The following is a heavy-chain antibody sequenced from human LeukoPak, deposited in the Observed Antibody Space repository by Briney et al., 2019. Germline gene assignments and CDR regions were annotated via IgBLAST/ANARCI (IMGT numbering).Heavy chain of an antibody. J-gene: IGHJ4*02. V-gene: IGHV1-69*04. CDR2: IIPILGIA. CDR1: GYTFTGYY. D-gene: IGHD6-6*01. CDR3: ARGTSIAARPDL. Sequence: SVKVSCKASGYTFTGYYMHWVRQAPGQGLEWMGRIIPILGIANYAQKFQGRVTITADKSTSTAYMELSSLRSEDTAVYYCARGTSIAARPDLWGQGTLVTVSS.